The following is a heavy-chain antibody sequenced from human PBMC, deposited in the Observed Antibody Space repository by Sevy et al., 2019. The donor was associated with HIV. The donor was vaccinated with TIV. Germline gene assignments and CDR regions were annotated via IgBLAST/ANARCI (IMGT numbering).Heavy chain of an antibody. CDR1: GYSFTSYW. V-gene: IGHV5-51*01. CDR3: ARLAGYDSSGYYYPFDY. Sequence: GESLKTSCKGSGYSFTSYWIGWVRQMPGKGLEWMGIIYPGDSDTRYSPSFQGQVTISADKSISTAYLQWSSLKASDTAMYYCARLAGYDSSGYYYPFDYWGQGTLVTVSS. J-gene: IGHJ4*02. CDR2: IYPGDSDT. D-gene: IGHD3-22*01.